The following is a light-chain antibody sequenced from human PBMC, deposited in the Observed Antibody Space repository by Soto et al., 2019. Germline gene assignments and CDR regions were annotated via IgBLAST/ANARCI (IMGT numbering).Light chain of an antibody. CDR2: DAS. J-gene: IGKJ5*01. CDR3: QQLNSYTIT. V-gene: IGKV1-9*01. CDR1: QGISSY. Sequence: IQLTQSPSSLSASVGDRVTITCRASQGISSYLAWYQQKPGKAPKLLIYDASTLQSGVPSRFSGSGSGTDFTLTISSLQTEDFATYECQQLNSYTITFGQGTRLEIK.